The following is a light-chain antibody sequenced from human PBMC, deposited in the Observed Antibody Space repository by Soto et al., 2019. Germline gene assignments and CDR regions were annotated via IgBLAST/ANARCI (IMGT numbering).Light chain of an antibody. CDR1: QGIRSF. CDR2: AAS. V-gene: IGKV1-9*01. Sequence: QMTQSPSTLSASVGDRVTITCRASQGIRSFLAWYQQKPGKAPKLLIYAASSLQGGVPSRFSGSGSGTEFTLTISSLQPEDFATYYCQQLNSYPRTFGPGTKVDI. CDR3: QQLNSYPRT. J-gene: IGKJ3*01.